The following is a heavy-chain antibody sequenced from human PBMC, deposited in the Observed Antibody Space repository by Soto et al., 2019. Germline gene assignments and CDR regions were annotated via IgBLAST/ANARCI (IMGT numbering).Heavy chain of an antibody. Sequence: ASVKVSCKASGYTFTSYAMHWVRQAPGQRLEWMGWINAGNGNTKYSQKFQGRVTITRDTSASTAYMELSSLRSEDTAVYYCAREKVATRPYYFDYWGQGTLVTVSS. V-gene: IGHV1-3*01. CDR3: AREKVATRPYYFDY. CDR2: INAGNGNT. CDR1: GYTFTSYA. D-gene: IGHD5-12*01. J-gene: IGHJ4*02.